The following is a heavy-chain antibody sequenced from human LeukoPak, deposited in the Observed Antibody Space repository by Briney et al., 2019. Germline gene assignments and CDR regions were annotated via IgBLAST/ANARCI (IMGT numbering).Heavy chain of an antibody. CDR2: IYHSGST. V-gene: IGHV4-59*01. CDR1: GGSISTYY. CDR3: ARGGAARLHFQN. D-gene: IGHD6-6*01. Sequence: SETLSLTCTVSGGSISTYYWNWIRQPPGKGLEWIGYIYHSGSTNYNPSLQSRVTISADTSKNQFSLNLNSVTAADTAVYYCARGGAARLHFQNWGQGTLVTVSS. J-gene: IGHJ1*01.